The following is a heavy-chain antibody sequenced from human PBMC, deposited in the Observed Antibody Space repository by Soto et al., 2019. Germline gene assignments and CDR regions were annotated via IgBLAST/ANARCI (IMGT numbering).Heavy chain of an antibody. CDR1: GGSISSGGYY. V-gene: IGHV4-31*03. Sequence: SETLSLTCTVSGGSISSGGYYWSWIRQHPGKGLEWIGYIYYSGSTYYNPSLKSRVTISVDTSKNQFSLKLSSVTAADTAVYYCARERSYDILTGYYFNWFDPWGQGTLVTVSS. CDR3: ARERSYDILTGYYFNWFDP. J-gene: IGHJ5*02. D-gene: IGHD3-9*01. CDR2: IYYSGST.